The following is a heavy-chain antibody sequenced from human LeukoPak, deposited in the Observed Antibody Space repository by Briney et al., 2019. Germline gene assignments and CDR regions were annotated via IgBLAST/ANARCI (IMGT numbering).Heavy chain of an antibody. CDR1: GFTFSNYG. V-gene: IGHV3-30*02. Sequence: GGSLRLSCGASGFTFSNYGMLWVRQAPGKGLEWVAFIRYDGNTQLYADSVKGRVTISRDNSKNTLYLQMNSLRAEDTAVYYCARRDYYDSEGGDAFDIWGQGTMVTVSS. J-gene: IGHJ3*02. CDR3: ARRDYYDSEGGDAFDI. D-gene: IGHD3-22*01. CDR2: IRYDGNTQ.